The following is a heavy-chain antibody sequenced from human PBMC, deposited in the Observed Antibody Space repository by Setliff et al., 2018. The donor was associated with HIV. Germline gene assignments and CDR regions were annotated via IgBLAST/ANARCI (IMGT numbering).Heavy chain of an antibody. Sequence: KTSETLSLTCTVSGGSINSFYWNWVRQPAGRGLEWIGRIFASGNTNYNPSLKSRVTVSADTSKNQFSLRLTSVTAADTAVYYCASTGYSSGWSFDYWGQGTLVTVSS. D-gene: IGHD6-19*01. CDR1: GGSINSFY. J-gene: IGHJ4*02. V-gene: IGHV4-4*07. CDR3: ASTGYSSGWSFDY. CDR2: IFASGNT.